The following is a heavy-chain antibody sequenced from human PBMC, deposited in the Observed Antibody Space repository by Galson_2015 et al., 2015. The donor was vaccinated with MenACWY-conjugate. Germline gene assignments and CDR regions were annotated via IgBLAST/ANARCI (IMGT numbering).Heavy chain of an antibody. CDR2: MSYDGTIQ. CDR1: GFTFSIYA. Sequence: SLRLSCAASGFTFSIYAMHWVRQAPGKGLEWVAVMSYDGTIQYYADSVEGRFTISRDNSKNMLSLQMNSLRAEDTAVYYCASAYCRSSSTSTCTNHFQYWGQGTLVTVSS. D-gene: IGHD2-2*01. V-gene: IGHV3-30*01. J-gene: IGHJ1*01. CDR3: ASAYCRSSSTSTCTNHFQY.